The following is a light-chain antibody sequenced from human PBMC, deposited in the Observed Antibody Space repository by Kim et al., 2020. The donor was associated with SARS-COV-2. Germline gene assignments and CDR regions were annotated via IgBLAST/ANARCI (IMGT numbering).Light chain of an antibody. CDR2: NNN. Sequence: ATISCTGSSSNIGAGYDVHWYQQLPQTAPKLLLHNNNKRPSGVPDRFSGFKSGTSASLAIAGLQAEDEADYYCQSYDSSLSGWVFGGGTKVTVL. CDR3: QSYDSSLSGWV. J-gene: IGLJ3*02. V-gene: IGLV1-40*01. CDR1: SSNIGAGYD.